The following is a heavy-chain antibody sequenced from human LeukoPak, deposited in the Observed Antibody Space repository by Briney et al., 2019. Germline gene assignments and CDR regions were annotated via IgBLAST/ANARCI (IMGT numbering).Heavy chain of an antibody. CDR3: ARGGD. Sequence: SQTLSLTCTVSGGSISSGSYYWSWIRQPAGKGLEWIGRIYTSGSTNYNPSLKSRVTISVVTTKNQFSLKLSSVTAADTAVYYGARGGDWGQGTLVTVSS. CDR2: IYTSGST. V-gene: IGHV4-61*02. CDR1: GGSISSGSYY. J-gene: IGHJ4*02.